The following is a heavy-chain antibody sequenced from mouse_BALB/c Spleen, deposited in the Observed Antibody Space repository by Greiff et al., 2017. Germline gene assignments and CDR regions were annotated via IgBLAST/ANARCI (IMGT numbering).Heavy chain of an antibody. Sequence: VQLQQSGAELAKPGASVKMSCKASGYTFTSYWMHWVKQRPGQGLEWIGYINPSTGYTEYNQKFKDKATLTADKSSSTAYMQLSSLTSEDSAVYYCARKSYCNYDYWGQGTTLTVSS. CDR3: ARKSYCNYDY. CDR2: INPSTGYT. V-gene: IGHV1-7*01. J-gene: IGHJ2*01. D-gene: IGHD2-1*01. CDR1: GYTFTSYW.